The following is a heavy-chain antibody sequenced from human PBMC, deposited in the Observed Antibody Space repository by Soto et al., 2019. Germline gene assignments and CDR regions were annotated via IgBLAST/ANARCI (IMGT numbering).Heavy chain of an antibody. Sequence: QVQLVESGGGVVQPGRTLRLSCAASGFTFSSYAAHWVRQAPGKGLEWVALVSYDGSNKYYADSVKGRFIISRDNSKNPLYLQMDSPRADDPAVYYLASRRGFGTYYFDFWGQGTLVTVSS. CDR2: VSYDGSNK. J-gene: IGHJ4*02. D-gene: IGHD1-7*01. V-gene: IGHV3-30-3*01. CDR1: GFTFSSYA. CDR3: ASRRGFGTYYFDF.